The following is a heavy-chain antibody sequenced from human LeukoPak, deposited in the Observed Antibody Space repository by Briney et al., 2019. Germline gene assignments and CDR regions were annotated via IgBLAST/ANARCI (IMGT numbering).Heavy chain of an antibody. V-gene: IGHV4-34*01. CDR2: INHSGST. CDR1: GGSFSGYY. Sequence: SETLSLTCAVYGGSFSGYYWSWIRQPPGKGLEWIGEINHSGSTNYNPSLKSRVTISVDTSKNQFSLKLSSVTAADTAVYYCARLILWFGEFPDAFDIWGQGTMVTVSS. J-gene: IGHJ3*02. D-gene: IGHD3-10*01. CDR3: ARLILWFGEFPDAFDI.